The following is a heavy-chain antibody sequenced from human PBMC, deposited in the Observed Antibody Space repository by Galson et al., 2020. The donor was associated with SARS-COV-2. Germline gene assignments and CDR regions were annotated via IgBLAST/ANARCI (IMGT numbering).Heavy chain of an antibody. CDR1: GYSISSGYF. CDR2: IHHSGSP. J-gene: IGHJ4*02. CDR3: ATYSVVVVAPTPLRADY. Sequence: SETLYLTCTVSGYSISSGYFWGWIRQPPGKGLEWMGSIHHSGSPYYNPSLKSRVTISVDTSKNQFSLKLSSVTAADTAVYYCATYSVVVVAPTPLRADYWGQGTLVTVSS. D-gene: IGHD2-15*01. V-gene: IGHV4-38-2*02.